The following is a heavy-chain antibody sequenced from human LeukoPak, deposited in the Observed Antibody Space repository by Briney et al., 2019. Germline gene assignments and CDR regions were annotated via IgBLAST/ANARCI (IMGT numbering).Heavy chain of an antibody. D-gene: IGHD3-22*01. Sequence: SETLSLTCVVYGGSFSGYFWSWIRQPPGKGLEWIGEITPSGSTSYSPSLKSRVSISIDTSKKKLSLRLTSVTAADSAVYYCASSFYYDSRDYWGQGALVTVSS. CDR1: GGSFSGYF. V-gene: IGHV4-34*01. CDR2: ITPSGST. J-gene: IGHJ4*02. CDR3: ASSFYYDSRDY.